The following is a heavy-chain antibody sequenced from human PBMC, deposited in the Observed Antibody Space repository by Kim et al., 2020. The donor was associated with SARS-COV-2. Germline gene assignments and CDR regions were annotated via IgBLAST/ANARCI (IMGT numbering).Heavy chain of an antibody. V-gene: IGHV4-4*02. CDR1: GGSISSSNW. CDR3: ARDTTTVTTSGYYGMDV. D-gene: IGHD4-17*01. J-gene: IGHJ6*02. Sequence: SETLSLTCAVSGGSISSSNWWSWVRQPPGKGLEWIGEIYHSGSTNYNPSLKSRVTISVDKSKNQFSLKLSSVTAADTAVYYCARDTTTVTTSGYYGMDVWGQGTTVTVSS. CDR2: IYHSGST.